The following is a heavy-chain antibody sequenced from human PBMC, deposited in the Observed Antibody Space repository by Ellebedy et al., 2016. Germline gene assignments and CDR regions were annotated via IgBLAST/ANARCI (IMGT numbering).Heavy chain of an antibody. J-gene: IGHJ4*02. CDR2: ISAYNGNT. CDR3: ARDSRHIVATITSDY. V-gene: IGHV1-18*01. CDR1: GYTFTSYG. Sequence: ASVKVSXKASGYTFTSYGISWVRQAPGQGLEWMGWISAYNGNTNYAQKLQGRVTMTTDTSTSTAYMELRSLRSDDTAVYYCARDSRHIVATITSDYWGQGTLVTVSS. D-gene: IGHD5-12*01.